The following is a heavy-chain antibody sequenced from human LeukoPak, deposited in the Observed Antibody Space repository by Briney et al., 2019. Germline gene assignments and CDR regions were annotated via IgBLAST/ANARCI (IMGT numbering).Heavy chain of an antibody. CDR3: ARGQTNMEWLLHTPEYYFDY. V-gene: IGHV3-21*01. Sequence: GGSLRLSCAASGFTFSSYSMNWVRQAPGKGQEWLSSISSSSSYIYYADSVKGRFTISRDNAKTSLSLQMNSLRAEDTAVYCCARGQTNMEWLLHTPEYYFDYWGQGTLVTVSS. D-gene: IGHD3-3*01. CDR2: ISSSSSYI. J-gene: IGHJ4*02. CDR1: GFTFSSYS.